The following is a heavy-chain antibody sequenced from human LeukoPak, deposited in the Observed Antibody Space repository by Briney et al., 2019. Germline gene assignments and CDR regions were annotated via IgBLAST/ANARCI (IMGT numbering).Heavy chain of an antibody. CDR3: AGEGEGYQYYFDY. CDR2: IIPIFGTA. V-gene: IGHV1-69*01. Sequence: SVKVSCKASGGTFSSYAISWVRQAPGQGLEWMGGIIPIFGTANYAQKFQGRVTITADESTSTAYMELSSLRAEDTAVYYCAGEGEGYQYYFDYWGQGTLVTVSS. D-gene: IGHD5-24*01. CDR1: GGTFSSYA. J-gene: IGHJ4*02.